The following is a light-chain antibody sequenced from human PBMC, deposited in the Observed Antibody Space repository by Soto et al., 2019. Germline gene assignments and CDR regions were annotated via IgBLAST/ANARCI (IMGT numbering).Light chain of an antibody. CDR1: QSVSSSY. J-gene: IGKJ5*01. V-gene: IGKV3-20*01. CDR2: GAS. Sequence: EIVLTQSPGTLSLSPGDRATLSCRGSQSVSSSYLAWYQQKPGQAPRLIIYGASSRATGIPDRFSGSGSGTDFTLTISRLEPEDFAVYYCQQYGSSPPITCGQGTRLEIK. CDR3: QQYGSSPPIT.